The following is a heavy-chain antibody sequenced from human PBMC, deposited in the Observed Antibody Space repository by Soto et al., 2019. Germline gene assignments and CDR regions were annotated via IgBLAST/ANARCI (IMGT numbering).Heavy chain of an antibody. J-gene: IGHJ5*02. CDR3: ARQRGGVERLRQPPWFDP. CDR1: GGSISSSSYY. D-gene: IGHD1-1*01. CDR2: IYYSGST. Sequence: SETLSLTCTVSGGSISSSSYYWGWIRQPPGKGLEWIGSIYYSGSTYYNPSLKSRVTISVDTSKNQFSLKLSSVTAADTAVYYCARQRGGVERLRQPPWFDPWGQGTLVTVSS. V-gene: IGHV4-39*01.